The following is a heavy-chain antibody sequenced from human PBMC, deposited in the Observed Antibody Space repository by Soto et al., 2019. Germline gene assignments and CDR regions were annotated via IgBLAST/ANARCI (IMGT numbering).Heavy chain of an antibody. J-gene: IGHJ4*02. V-gene: IGHV1-69*01. D-gene: IGHD4-17*01. Sequence: QVQLVQSGAEVKSPGSSVKVSCKASGGSFTSSATTWVRQAPGQGLEWMGEIIPIFGSVSYAQRFQGRVTITADEATSTAYMEMSRLRAEDTAVFFCARGKRTATHGGYLDSWGQGTLVTVSS. CDR1: GGSFTSSA. CDR3: ARGKRTATHGGYLDS. CDR2: IIPIFGSV.